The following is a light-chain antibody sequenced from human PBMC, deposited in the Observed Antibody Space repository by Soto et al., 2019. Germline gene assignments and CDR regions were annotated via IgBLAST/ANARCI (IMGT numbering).Light chain of an antibody. CDR2: GAS. V-gene: IGKV3-20*01. Sequence: EIVLTQSPGTLSLSPGERATLSCRASQSVSSSYLAWCQQKPGQAPRLLIYGASSRATGIPDRFSGSGSGTDFPLTISRLEHEDFAVYCCQQYGSSWTFGQGTKVDIK. J-gene: IGKJ1*01. CDR3: QQYGSSWT. CDR1: QSVSSSY.